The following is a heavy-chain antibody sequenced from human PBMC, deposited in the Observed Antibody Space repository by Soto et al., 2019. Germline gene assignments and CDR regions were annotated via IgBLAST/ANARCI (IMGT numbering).Heavy chain of an antibody. CDR2: ISSSGSTI. CDR3: ARVDGGYPTHFDY. Sequence: VQLLESGGGLVQPGGSLRLSCAASGFTFSNYAMSWVRQAPGKGLEWVSYISSSGSTIYYADSVKGRFTISRDNAKNSLYLQMNSLRAEDTAVYYCARVDGGYPTHFDYWGQGTLVTVSS. D-gene: IGHD5-12*01. V-gene: IGHV3-48*04. J-gene: IGHJ4*02. CDR1: GFTFSNYA.